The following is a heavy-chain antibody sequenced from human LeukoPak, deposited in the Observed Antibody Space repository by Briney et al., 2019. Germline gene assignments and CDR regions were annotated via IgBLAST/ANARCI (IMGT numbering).Heavy chain of an antibody. CDR3: ARPGLLWFGELLYYFDY. D-gene: IGHD3-10*01. CDR2: ISGSGGST. Sequence: PGGSLRLSCAASGFTFSSYAMSWVRQAPGKGLEWVSAISGSGGSTYYADSVKGRFTISRDNSKNTLYLQMNSLRAEDTAVYYCARPGLLWFGELLYYFDYWGQGTLVTVSS. J-gene: IGHJ4*02. CDR1: GFTFSSYA. V-gene: IGHV3-23*01.